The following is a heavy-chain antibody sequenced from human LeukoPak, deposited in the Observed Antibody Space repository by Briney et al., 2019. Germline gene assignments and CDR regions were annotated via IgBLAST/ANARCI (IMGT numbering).Heavy chain of an antibody. J-gene: IGHJ4*02. V-gene: IGHV3-30*03. Sequence: GGSLRLSCAASGFTFSSYGMHWVRQAPGKGLEWVAVISYDGSNKYYADSVKGRFTISRDNSKNTLYLQMNSLRAEDTAVYYCARGGYGGNSVLDYWGQGTLVTVSS. D-gene: IGHD4-23*01. CDR1: GFTFSSYG. CDR2: ISYDGSNK. CDR3: ARGGYGGNSVLDY.